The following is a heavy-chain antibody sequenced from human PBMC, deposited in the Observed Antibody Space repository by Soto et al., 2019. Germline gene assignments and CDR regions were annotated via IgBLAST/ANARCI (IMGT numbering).Heavy chain of an antibody. D-gene: IGHD6-13*01. CDR1: GFTFSSYS. CDR2: ISSSSSTI. CDR3: ARDSPYSSSWYDLNWFDP. Sequence: EVQLVESGGGLVQPGGSLRLSCAASGFTFSSYSMNWVRRAPGKGLEWVSYISSSSSTIYYADSVKGRFTISRDNAKNSLYLQMNSLRDEDTAVYYCARDSPYSSSWYDLNWFDPWGQGTLVTVSS. V-gene: IGHV3-48*02. J-gene: IGHJ5*02.